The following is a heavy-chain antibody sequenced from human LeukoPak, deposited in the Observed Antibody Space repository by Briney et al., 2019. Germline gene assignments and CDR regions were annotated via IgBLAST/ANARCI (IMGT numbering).Heavy chain of an antibody. CDR2: INHSGST. V-gene: IGHV4-34*01. D-gene: IGHD3-16*02. CDR1: GGSFSGYY. J-gene: IGHJ4*02. CDR3: ARGVGDYVWGSYRYYFDY. Sequence: SETLSLTCAVYGGSFSGYYWSWIRRPPGKGLEWIGEINHSGSTNYNPSLKSRVTISVDTSKNQFSLKLSSVTAADTAVYYCARGVGDYVWGSYRYYFDYWGQGTLVTVSS.